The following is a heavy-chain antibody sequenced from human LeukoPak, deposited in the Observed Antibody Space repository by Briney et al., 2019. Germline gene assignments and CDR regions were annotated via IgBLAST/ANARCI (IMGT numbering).Heavy chain of an antibody. V-gene: IGHV3-48*02. J-gene: IGHJ4*02. CDR1: GFTFSTYG. CDR2: ISSSSSTI. CDR3: AREVQGLRRARGQFDY. D-gene: IGHD5-12*01. Sequence: PGRSLRLSCAASGFTFSTYGMHWLRQAPGKGLEWVSYISSSSSTIYYADSVKGRFTISRDNAKNSLYLQMNSLRDEDTAVYYCAREVQGLRRARGQFDYWGQGTLVTVSS.